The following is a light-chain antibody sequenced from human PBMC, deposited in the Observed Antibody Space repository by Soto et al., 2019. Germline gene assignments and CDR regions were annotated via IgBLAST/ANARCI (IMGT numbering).Light chain of an antibody. Sequence: QSALTQPRSVSGSPGQSVTISCTGTSSDVGDYNYVSWYQQHPGKAPKLMIYDVSQRPSGVPDRFSGSKSGNTASLTISGLQAEVEADYYCCSYAGSYTLYVFGTGTKLTVL. V-gene: IGLV2-11*01. CDR3: CSYAGSYTLYV. J-gene: IGLJ1*01. CDR1: SSDVGDYNY. CDR2: DVS.